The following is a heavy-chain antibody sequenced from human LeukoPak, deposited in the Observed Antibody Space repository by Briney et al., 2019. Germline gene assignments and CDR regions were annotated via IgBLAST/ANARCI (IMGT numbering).Heavy chain of an antibody. CDR1: GGSISSSTYY. CDR2: FFYSGST. V-gene: IGHV4-39*01. Sequence: ASETLSLTCTVSGGSISSSTYYWGWIRQPPGKGLEWIGSFFYSGSTYYNPSLKSRLTMSVDTSNNQFSLKLMSVTDADMAVYYCASGTSTYYELYFWGQGTLVTVSS. J-gene: IGHJ4*02. D-gene: IGHD3-3*01. CDR3: ASGTSTYYELYF.